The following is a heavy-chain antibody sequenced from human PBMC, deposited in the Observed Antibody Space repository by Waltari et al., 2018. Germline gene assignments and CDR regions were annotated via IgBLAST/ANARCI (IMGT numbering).Heavy chain of an antibody. D-gene: IGHD2-2*01. V-gene: IGHV4-38-2*01. CDR2: IYHSGST. Sequence: QVQLQESGPGLVTPSETLSLTCDVSGYSISSGYYWGWIRQPPGKGLEWIGRIYHSGSTNYNPSLKSRVTISVDTSKNQFSLKVTSVASADTAVYYCARRASTTPAGPTYYMDVWGKGTTVTVS. J-gene: IGHJ6*03. CDR3: ARRASTTPAGPTYYMDV. CDR1: GYSISSGYY.